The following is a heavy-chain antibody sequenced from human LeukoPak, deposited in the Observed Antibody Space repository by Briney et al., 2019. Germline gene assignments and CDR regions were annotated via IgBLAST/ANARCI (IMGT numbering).Heavy chain of an antibody. Sequence: AGTLRLSCAASGFTFSSYNMNWVRQTPGQGLEWVSSITSGSSHIYYADSVKGRFTISRDNAKSSLYLQMNSLRAEDTAVYYCARDPYSGSYGADYYYYMDVWGKGTTVTISS. CDR3: ARDPYSGSYGADYYYYMDV. CDR1: GFTFSSYN. D-gene: IGHD1-26*01. CDR2: ITSGSSHI. J-gene: IGHJ6*03. V-gene: IGHV3-21*01.